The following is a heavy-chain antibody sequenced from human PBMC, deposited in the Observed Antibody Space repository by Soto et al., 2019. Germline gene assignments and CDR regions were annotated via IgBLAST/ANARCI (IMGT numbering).Heavy chain of an antibody. CDR3: ARPGYYYDSSGYPFDY. CDR1: GGSISSSSYY. J-gene: IGHJ4*02. CDR2: IYYSGST. V-gene: IGHV4-39*01. Sequence: SETLSLTCIVSGGSISSSSYYWGWIRQPPGKGLEWIGSIYYSGSTYYNPPLKSRVTISVDTSKNQFSLKLSSVTAADTAVYYCARPGYYYDSSGYPFDYWGQGTLVTVSS. D-gene: IGHD3-22*01.